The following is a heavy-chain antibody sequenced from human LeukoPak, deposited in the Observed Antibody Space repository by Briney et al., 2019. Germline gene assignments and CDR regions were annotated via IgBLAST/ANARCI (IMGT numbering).Heavy chain of an antibody. Sequence: PGRSLRLSCAASGFTFGDYGLHWVRQAPGKGLEWVSGISWKSDNIDYADSVRGRFTISRDNAKNSLYLRMNSLRGEDTAFYYCARDNGSGSVRTLGIDYWGQGTLVTVSS. CDR3: ARDNGSGSVRTLGIDY. D-gene: IGHD3-16*01. CDR1: GFTFGDYG. J-gene: IGHJ4*02. CDR2: ISWKSDNI. V-gene: IGHV3-9*01.